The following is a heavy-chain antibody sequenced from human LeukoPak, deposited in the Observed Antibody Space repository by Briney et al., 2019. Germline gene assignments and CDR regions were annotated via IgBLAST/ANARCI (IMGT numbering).Heavy chain of an antibody. CDR1: GFTFSDHY. D-gene: IGHD2-2*01. CDR3: VREYQLLGYYYYYMDV. J-gene: IGHJ6*03. V-gene: IGHV3-72*01. Sequence: GGSLRLSCAASGFTFSDHYMAWVRQAPGKGLEWVGRTRNKANSYTTEYAATVKGRCTISRDDSKNSLYLQMNSLKAEDTAVYYCVREYQLLGYYYYYMDVWGKGTTVTVSS. CDR2: TRNKANSYTT.